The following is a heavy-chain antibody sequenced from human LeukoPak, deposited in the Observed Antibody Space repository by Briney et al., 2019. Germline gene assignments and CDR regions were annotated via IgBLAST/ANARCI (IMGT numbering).Heavy chain of an antibody. CDR1: GLTVSNHW. Sequence: GGSLRLSCVASGLTVSNHWMSWVRQAPGKGLEWVANIREERGQEYYVDSVKGRFTISKDSAKNSLYLQMNTLRVEDTAMYYCASLDTAKQPLANHWGQGTLVTVSS. J-gene: IGHJ5*02. D-gene: IGHD5-18*01. CDR3: ASLDTAKQPLANH. V-gene: IGHV3-7*03. CDR2: IREERGQE.